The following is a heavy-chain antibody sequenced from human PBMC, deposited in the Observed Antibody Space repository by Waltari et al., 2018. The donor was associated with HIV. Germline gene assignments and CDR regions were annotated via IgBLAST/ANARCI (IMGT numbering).Heavy chain of an antibody. CDR3: ATTSTVGRNWHFDV. CDR2: IYGGGSP. V-gene: IGHV3-53*01. D-gene: IGHD4-17*01. J-gene: IGHJ2*01. CDR1: GFTVSGWY. Sequence: EVQVVESGGSLIQPGGSLRLSCAASGFTVSGWYLTWVRQAPGKWLEGISLIYGGGSPSYADSVKGRFTLSRDTSTNTIYLQMDNLRAEDTAMYHCATTSTVGRNWHFDVWGRGSLVTVSS.